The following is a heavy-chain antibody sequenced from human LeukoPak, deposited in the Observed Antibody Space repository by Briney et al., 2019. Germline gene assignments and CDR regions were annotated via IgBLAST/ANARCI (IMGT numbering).Heavy chain of an antibody. D-gene: IGHD5-12*01. CDR2: IYPGDSDT. CDR1: GYSFTSYW. Sequence: GESLQISCKGSGYSFTSYWIGWVRQMPGKGLGWMGIIYPGDSDTRYSPSFQGQVTISADKSISTAYLQWSSLKASDTAMYYCARPRGYSGYDLSLWGQGTLVTVSS. J-gene: IGHJ4*02. CDR3: ARPRGYSGYDLSL. V-gene: IGHV5-51*01.